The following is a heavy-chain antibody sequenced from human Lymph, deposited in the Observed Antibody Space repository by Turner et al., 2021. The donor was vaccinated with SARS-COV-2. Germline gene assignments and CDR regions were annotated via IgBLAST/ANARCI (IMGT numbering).Heavy chain of an antibody. CDR3: ARGFDY. CDR2: IYYSVST. J-gene: IGHJ4*02. Sequence: QVQLQESGPGLVKPSETLSVTCTASGGSISSYYWSWIRQPPGKGLEWIGYIYYSVSTNYNPSLKSRVTISVDTSKNQFSLKLSSVTAADTAVYYCARGFDYWGQGTLVTVSS. CDR1: GGSISSYY. V-gene: IGHV4-59*01.